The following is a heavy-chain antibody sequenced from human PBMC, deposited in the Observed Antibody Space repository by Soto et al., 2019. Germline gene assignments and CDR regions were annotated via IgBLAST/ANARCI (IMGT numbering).Heavy chain of an antibody. D-gene: IGHD6-6*01. CDR3: AKEPTLDSSSPYYFDY. CDR1: GFTFSSYA. Sequence: EVQLLESGGGLVQPGGSLRLSCAASGFTFSSYAMSWVRQAPGKGLEWVSAISGSGGSTYYGDSLKGRFTISRANSKNTLYLQMNSLRAEDTAVYYCAKEPTLDSSSPYYFDYWGQGTLVTVSS. V-gene: IGHV3-23*01. J-gene: IGHJ4*02. CDR2: ISGSGGST.